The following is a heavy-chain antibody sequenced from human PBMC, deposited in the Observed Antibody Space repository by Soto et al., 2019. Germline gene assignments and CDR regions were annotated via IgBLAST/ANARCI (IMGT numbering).Heavy chain of an antibody. Sequence: QVQLLQSGAEVKKPGSSVRVSCEASGGTFRTYAISWVRQAPGQGVEWMGEIIPIFGKVNYAQKFQGRVTITADESTTTVYMVPRSLTSEDTAVYDCAKGAVAGTPTSYYYYGMDVWGQGTTVTVS. CDR3: AKGAVAGTPTSYYYYGMDV. J-gene: IGHJ6*02. D-gene: IGHD6-19*01. CDR2: IIPIFGKV. V-gene: IGHV1-69*12. CDR1: GGTFRTYA.